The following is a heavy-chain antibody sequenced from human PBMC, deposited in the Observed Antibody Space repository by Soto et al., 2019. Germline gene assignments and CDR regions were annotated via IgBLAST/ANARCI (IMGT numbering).Heavy chain of an antibody. CDR3: VRDPVAPRNRVRVGYFNL. J-gene: IGHJ2*01. D-gene: IGHD1-26*01. V-gene: IGHV3-33*01. CDR1: GFVFTTYG. Sequence: QVKLVESGGGVVQPGRSLRLSCAASGFVFTTYGMHWVRQAPGKGLEWVGVIWHDGSGTYYADALKGRFTISRDNSKNTLFLQMDSLTVEDTAVYYCVRDPVAPRNRVRVGYFNLWGRGTQVTVSS. CDR2: IWHDGSGT.